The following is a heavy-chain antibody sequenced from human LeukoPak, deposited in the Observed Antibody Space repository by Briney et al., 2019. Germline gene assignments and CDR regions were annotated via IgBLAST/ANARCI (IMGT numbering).Heavy chain of an antibody. CDR1: GGSISSYY. V-gene: IGHV4-59*01. D-gene: IGHD5-18*01. CDR3: ARAQEYSYGRYFDY. Sequence: SETLSPTCTVSGGSISSYYWSWIRQPPGRGLEWIGYIYYSGSTNYTPSLKSRVTISVDTSKNQFSLKLSSVTAADTAVYYWARAQEYSYGRYFDYWGQGTLVTVSS. CDR2: IYYSGST. J-gene: IGHJ4*02.